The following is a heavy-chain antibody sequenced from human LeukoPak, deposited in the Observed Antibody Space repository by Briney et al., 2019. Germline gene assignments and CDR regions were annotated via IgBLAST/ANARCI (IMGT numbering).Heavy chain of an antibody. V-gene: IGHV3-7*01. J-gene: IGHJ4*02. D-gene: IGHD3-22*01. CDR2: IKQDGSEK. CDR1: GFTFSSYW. CDR3: ARDYYDSSGYYLFDY. Sequence: GGSLRLSCAASGFTFSSYWMSWVRQAPGEGLEWVANIKQDGSEKYYVDSVKGRFTISRDNAKNSLYLQMNSLRAEDTAVYYCARDYYDSSGYYLFDYWGQGTLVTVSS.